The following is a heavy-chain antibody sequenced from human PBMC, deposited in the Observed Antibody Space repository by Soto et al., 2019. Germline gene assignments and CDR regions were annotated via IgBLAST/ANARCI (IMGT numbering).Heavy chain of an antibody. J-gene: IGHJ6*04. CDR2: ISFDGSNK. CDR3: AKEGCSSTSCVAFLDV. V-gene: IGHV3-30*18. Sequence: QVQLMESGGGVVQPGRSLRLSCAASGFTFSNSGIHWVRQAPGKGLEWVAVISFDGSNKYYADSVKGRFTISRDNSKNTLYLQMNSLRAEDTAVYYCAKEGCSSTSCVAFLDVWGRGTTVTGSS. D-gene: IGHD2-2*01. CDR1: GFTFSNSG.